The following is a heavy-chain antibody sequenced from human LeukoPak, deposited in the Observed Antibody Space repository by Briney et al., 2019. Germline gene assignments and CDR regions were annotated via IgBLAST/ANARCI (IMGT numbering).Heavy chain of an antibody. CDR1: GFAFSNYA. CDR3: AKDVCTSPRCLLYFDS. D-gene: IGHD2-8*01. CDR2: ISGFNT. Sequence: PGGSLRLSCTTTGFAFSNYAMNWVRQARGKGPEWVSGISGFNTYYADSVKGRFTIFRDNSKNVLYLQMDRLRAEDTAVYSCAKDVCTSPRCLLYFDSWGQGTLVTVSS. J-gene: IGHJ4*02. V-gene: IGHV3-23*01.